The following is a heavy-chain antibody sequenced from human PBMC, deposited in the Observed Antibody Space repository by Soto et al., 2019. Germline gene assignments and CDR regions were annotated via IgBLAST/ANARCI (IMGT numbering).Heavy chain of an antibody. V-gene: IGHV3-15*01. CDR1: GFTFSNAW. J-gene: IGHJ3*02. CDR2: IKSKSDGGTT. CDR3: TTPVEEGDYRAFDI. Sequence: GGSLRLSCAASGFTFSNAWMSWVRQAPGKGLEWVGRIKSKSDGGTTDYAAPVKGRFTISRDDSKNTLYLQMNSLKTEDTAVYYCTTPVEEGDYRAFDIWGQGTMVTVSS. D-gene: IGHD4-17*01.